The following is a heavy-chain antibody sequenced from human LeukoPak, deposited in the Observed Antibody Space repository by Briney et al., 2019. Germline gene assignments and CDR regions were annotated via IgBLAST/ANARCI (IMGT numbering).Heavy chain of an antibody. CDR3: AKGLGYCSGGSCYGSYYYMDV. CDR1: GFTFSSYA. CDR2: ISGSGGST. Sequence: PGGSLRLSCAASGFTFSSYAMSWVRQAPGKGLEWVSAISGSGGSTYYADSVKGRFTISRDNSKNTLYLQMNSLRAEDTAVYYCAKGLGYCSGGSCYGSYYYMDVWGKGTTVTVSS. D-gene: IGHD2-15*01. J-gene: IGHJ6*03. V-gene: IGHV3-23*01.